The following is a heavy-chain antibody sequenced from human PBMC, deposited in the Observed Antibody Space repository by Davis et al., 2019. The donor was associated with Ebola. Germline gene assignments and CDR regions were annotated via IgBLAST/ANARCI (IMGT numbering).Heavy chain of an antibody. D-gene: IGHD2/OR15-2a*01. CDR2: TYYRSKWYN. CDR3: ALSSYYYYYYGMDV. CDR1: GDSVSSNSAA. V-gene: IGHV6-1*01. Sequence: LRLSCAISGDSVSSNSAAWNWIRQSPSRGLEWLGRTYYRSKWYNDYAVSVKSRITINPDTSKNQFSLQLNSVTPEDTAVYYCALSSYYYYYYGMDVWGQGTTVTVSS. J-gene: IGHJ6*02.